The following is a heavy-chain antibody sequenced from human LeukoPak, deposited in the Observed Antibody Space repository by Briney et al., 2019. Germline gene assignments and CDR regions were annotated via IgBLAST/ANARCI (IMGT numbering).Heavy chain of an antibody. CDR3: AKAPVTTCRGAFCYPFDY. CDR2: ISTRSTYI. V-gene: IGHV3-21*04. CDR1: GFTFSTYS. Sequence: GGSLRLSCAASGFTFSTYSMNWVRQAPGKGLEWVSCISTRSTYIYYADSVKGRFTISRDSSKNTLFLQMNRLRPEDAAVYYCAKAPVTTCRGAFCYPFDYWGLGTLVTVSS. J-gene: IGHJ4*02. D-gene: IGHD2-15*01.